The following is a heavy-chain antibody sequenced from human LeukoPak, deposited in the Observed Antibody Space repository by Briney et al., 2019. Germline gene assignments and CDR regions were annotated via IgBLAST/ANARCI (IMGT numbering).Heavy chain of an antibody. CDR2: ISYDGSNK. CDR1: GFTFITYS. D-gene: IGHD3-22*01. Sequence: QPGGSLRLSCAASGFTFITYSMPWVRQAPGKGLEWVAAISYDGSNKYYADSVKGRLTISRDNSKNTLYLQMNSLRAEDTAVYYCARVDYDSSGLDYYYYYGMDVWGQGTTVTVSS. J-gene: IGHJ6*02. V-gene: IGHV3-30-3*01. CDR3: ARVDYDSSGLDYYYYYGMDV.